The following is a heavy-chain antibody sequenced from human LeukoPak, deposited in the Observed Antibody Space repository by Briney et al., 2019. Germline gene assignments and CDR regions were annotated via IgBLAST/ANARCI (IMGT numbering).Heavy chain of an antibody. V-gene: IGHV1-46*01. Sequence: ASVKVSCKASGYTFTSYYMHWVRQAPGQGLEWMGIINPSGGSTSYAQKFQGRVTMTRDTSTSTVYMELSSLRSEDTAVYYCARDHYYRSGSYSSWFDPWGQGTLVTVSS. D-gene: IGHD3-10*01. J-gene: IGHJ5*02. CDR2: INPSGGST. CDR3: ARDHYYRSGSYSSWFDP. CDR1: GYTFTSYY.